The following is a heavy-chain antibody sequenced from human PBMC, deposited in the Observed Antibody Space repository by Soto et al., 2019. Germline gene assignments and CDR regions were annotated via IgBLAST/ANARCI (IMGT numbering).Heavy chain of an antibody. CDR1: GFTFSSYA. CDR3: ARKGSATTASNWYFAL. Sequence: EVQLVESGGAFVQPGGSLRLSCAASGFTFSSYAIHWVRQAPGKGLEYVSAVSSNGVSTYYANSVKGRFTISRDNSQNTVYRQMGTLRTEKLAVYYCARKGSATTASNWYFALWGRGTLVTVSS. D-gene: IGHD2-15*01. CDR2: VSSNGVST. V-gene: IGHV3-64*01. J-gene: IGHJ2*01.